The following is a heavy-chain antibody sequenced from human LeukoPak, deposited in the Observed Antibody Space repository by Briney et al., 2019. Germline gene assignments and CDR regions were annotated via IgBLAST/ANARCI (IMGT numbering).Heavy chain of an antibody. J-gene: IGHJ4*02. CDR2: ISAYNGNT. CDR1: GYTFTSYG. D-gene: IGHD2-15*01. CDR3: GRDSCSGGSCYADY. Sequence: ASVKVSCKASGYTFTSYGISWVRQAPGQGLERMGWISAYNGNTNYAQKLQGRVTMTTDTSTSTAYMELRSLRSDDTAVYYCGRDSCSGGSCYADYWGQGALVTVSS. V-gene: IGHV1-18*01.